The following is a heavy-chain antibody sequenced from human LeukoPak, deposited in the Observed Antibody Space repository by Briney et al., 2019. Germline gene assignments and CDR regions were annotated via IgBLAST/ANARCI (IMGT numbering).Heavy chain of an antibody. Sequence: GGSLRLSCAASGFTFSSYAMHWVRQAPGKGLEWVAVISYDGSNKYYADSVKGRFTISRDNSKNTLYLQMNSLRAEDTAVYYCARDSRSWDFDWLLYPSDYWGQGTLVTVSS. CDR3: ARDSRSWDFDWLLYPSDY. J-gene: IGHJ4*02. D-gene: IGHD3-9*01. CDR2: ISYDGSNK. V-gene: IGHV3-30*04. CDR1: GFTFSSYA.